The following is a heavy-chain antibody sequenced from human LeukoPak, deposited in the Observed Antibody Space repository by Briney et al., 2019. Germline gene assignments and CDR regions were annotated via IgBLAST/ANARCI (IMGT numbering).Heavy chain of an antibody. CDR1: GGSISSYY. J-gene: IGHJ5*02. CDR3: ARGSSSWYTNWFDP. Sequence: PSETLSLTCTVSGGSISSYYWSWIRQPPGKGLEWIGYIYYSGSTNYNPSLKSRVTMSVDTSKNQFSLKLSSVTAADTAVYYCARGSSSWYTNWFDPWGQGTLVTVSS. D-gene: IGHD6-13*01. CDR2: IYYSGST. V-gene: IGHV4-59*12.